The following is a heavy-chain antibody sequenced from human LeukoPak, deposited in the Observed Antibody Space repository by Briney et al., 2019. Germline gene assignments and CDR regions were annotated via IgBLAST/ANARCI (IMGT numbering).Heavy chain of an antibody. CDR2: ISYDGSNK. V-gene: IGHV3-30*04. D-gene: IGHD5-24*01. CDR1: GFTFSSYA. Sequence: GGSLRLSCAASGFTFSSYAMHWVRQAPGKGLEWVAVISYDGSNKYYADSVKGRFTISRDNSKNTLYLQMNSLRAEDTAVYYCARARAGLNFDYWGQGTLVTVSS. J-gene: IGHJ4*02. CDR3: ARARAGLNFDY.